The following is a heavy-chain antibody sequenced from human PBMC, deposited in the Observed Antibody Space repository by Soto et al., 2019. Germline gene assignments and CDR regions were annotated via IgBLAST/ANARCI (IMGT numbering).Heavy chain of an antibody. J-gene: IGHJ6*02. Sequence: PSETLSLTCTVSGGSISSYYWTWIRQPPGKRLERIGYIHYSGSTNYSPSLKSRVTISVDTSKKQFSLKLSSVTAADTAVYYCARRIVILAADYGMDVWGQGTTVT. V-gene: IGHV4-59*08. D-gene: IGHD2-15*01. CDR3: ARRIVILAADYGMDV. CDR2: IHYSGST. CDR1: GGSISSYY.